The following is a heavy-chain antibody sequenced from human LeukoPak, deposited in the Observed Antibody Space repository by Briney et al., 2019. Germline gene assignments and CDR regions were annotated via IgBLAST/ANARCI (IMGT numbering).Heavy chain of an antibody. J-gene: IGHJ4*02. CDR3: ARPQSSSGYYWPFDD. CDR2: ISPSSGT. CDR1: GFTFSSYA. V-gene: IGHV3-23*01. Sequence: GGSLRLSCAASGFTFSSYAMSWVRQAPGKGLEWVSAISPSSGTFYADSVKGRFTISRDNSKNTLYLQMNSLRAEDTAVYYCARPQSSSGYYWPFDDWGQGTPVTVSS. D-gene: IGHD3-22*01.